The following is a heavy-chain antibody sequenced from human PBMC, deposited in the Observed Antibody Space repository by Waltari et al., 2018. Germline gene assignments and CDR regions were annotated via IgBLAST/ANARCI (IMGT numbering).Heavy chain of an antibody. J-gene: IGHJ3*01. CDR2: VSYIGTP. CDR1: GVSITSNRHY. CDR3: ATYIGASVGTAAFDV. V-gene: IGHV4-39*01. D-gene: IGHD5-12*01. Sequence: QLQLQESGPRLVRPSETLSLICRVSGVSITSNRHYWAWIRQSPGQGLEGIGTVSYIGTPKRRPSLKSRVSVSRDTSKNQVSLILGAVTAADMAVYYCATYIGASVGTAAFDVWGQGTMVTVSS.